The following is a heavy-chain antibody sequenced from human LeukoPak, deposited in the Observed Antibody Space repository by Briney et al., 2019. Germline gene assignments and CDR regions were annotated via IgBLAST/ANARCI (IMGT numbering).Heavy chain of an antibody. Sequence: GGSLRLSCAASGFTFSSYSMNWVRQAPGKGLEWVSYISSSSSTIYYADSVKGRFTISRDNAKNSLYLQMNSLRDEDTAVYYCAREPGDYDYVWGSYRQFDYWGQGTLVTVSS. D-gene: IGHD3-16*02. CDR1: GFTFSSYS. CDR2: ISSSSSTI. J-gene: IGHJ4*02. V-gene: IGHV3-48*02. CDR3: AREPGDYDYVWGSYRQFDY.